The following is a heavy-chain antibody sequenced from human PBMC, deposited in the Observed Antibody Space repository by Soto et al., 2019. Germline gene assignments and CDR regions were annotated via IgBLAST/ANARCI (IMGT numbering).Heavy chain of an antibody. CDR1: GFTFSSYA. Sequence: PGGSLRLSCAASGFTFSSYAMSWVRQAPGKGLEWVSAISGSGGSTYYADSVKGRFTISRDNSKNTLYLQMNSLRAEDTAVYYCAKGQYSSGWYGGDYWGQGTPVPVYS. V-gene: IGHV3-23*01. CDR2: ISGSGGST. J-gene: IGHJ4*02. D-gene: IGHD6-19*01. CDR3: AKGQYSSGWYGGDY.